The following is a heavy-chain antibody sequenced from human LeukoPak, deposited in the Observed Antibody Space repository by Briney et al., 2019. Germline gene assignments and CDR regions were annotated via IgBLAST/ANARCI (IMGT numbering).Heavy chain of an antibody. CDR2: IDWNGGST. Sequence: PGGSLRLSCAASGFTFDEYGMSWVRQTPGKGLEWVSGIDWNGGSTGYADSVKGRFTISRNNAKNSLYLQMNSLRAEDTAVYYCARGIIGYYFDYWGQGTLVTVSS. CDR1: GFTFDEYG. J-gene: IGHJ4*02. CDR3: ARGIIGYYFDY. V-gene: IGHV3-20*04. D-gene: IGHD2-15*01.